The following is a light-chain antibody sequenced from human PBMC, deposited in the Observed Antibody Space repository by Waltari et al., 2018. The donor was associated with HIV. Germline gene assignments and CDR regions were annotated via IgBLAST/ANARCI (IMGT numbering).Light chain of an antibody. CDR1: SSKLGSNY. J-gene: IGLJ3*02. Sequence: QSVLTQPPSVSGTPGQRVTISCSGSSSKLGSNYVYWYQQLPATAPKLLIYRNNRRPSGVPDRFSVSKSGTSVSLAISGLRSEDEADYHCGAWDDSLSGWVFGGGTKLTVL. CDR2: RNN. V-gene: IGLV1-47*01. CDR3: GAWDDSLSGWV.